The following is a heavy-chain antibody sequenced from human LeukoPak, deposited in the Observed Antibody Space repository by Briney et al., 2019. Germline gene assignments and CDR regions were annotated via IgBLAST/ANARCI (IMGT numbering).Heavy chain of an antibody. CDR2: ISSSGDAT. CDR1: GFIFNDYY. Sequence: GGSLRLSCAASGFIFNDYYMTWIRQAPGKGLEWVSYISSSGDATYYADSVKGRFTISRDNSKNTLYLQMNSLRAEDTAVYYCAKTISVTTEGYYYYYYGMDVWGQGTTVTVSS. D-gene: IGHD4-17*01. J-gene: IGHJ6*02. V-gene: IGHV3-11*04. CDR3: AKTISVTTEGYYYYYYGMDV.